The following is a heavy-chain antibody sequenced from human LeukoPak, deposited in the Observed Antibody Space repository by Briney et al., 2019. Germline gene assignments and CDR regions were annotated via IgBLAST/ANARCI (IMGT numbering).Heavy chain of an antibody. Sequence: GGSLRLSCAASGFTFSGFWMSWSRQAPGKGLEWVASINSDGSGGYYADVVKGRFTISRDNAKNSLYLQINSLRAEDTAVYYCARSSYSSSSSVWGQGTMVTVSS. D-gene: IGHD6-6*01. CDR3: ARSSYSSSSSV. CDR2: INSDGSGG. V-gene: IGHV3-7*03. J-gene: IGHJ3*01. CDR1: GFTFSGFW.